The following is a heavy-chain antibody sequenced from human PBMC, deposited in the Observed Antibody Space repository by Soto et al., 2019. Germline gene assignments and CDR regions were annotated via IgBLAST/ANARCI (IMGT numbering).Heavy chain of an antibody. CDR2: IGGNGASA. Sequence: GGSLRLSCAASGFTLSSFSMTWVRQAPRKGLEWVSLIGGNGASAYYADSVKGRFTISRDNSKNTLFLQMNSLRAEDTAVYFCAKCSGGTCYYFDYWGQGTLVTVSS. J-gene: IGHJ4*02. D-gene: IGHD2-15*01. CDR1: GFTLSSFS. CDR3: AKCSGGTCYYFDY. V-gene: IGHV3-23*01.